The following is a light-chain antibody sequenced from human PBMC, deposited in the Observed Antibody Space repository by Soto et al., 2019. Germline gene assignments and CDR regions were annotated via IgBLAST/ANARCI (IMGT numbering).Light chain of an antibody. Sequence: DIVMTQSPATLSVSPGERATLSCRASQSVSSNLAWYQQKPGQAPRLLIYGASTRATGIPARFSGSGSGTEFTLTISSLQSEDFAVYYCQQYNNWPPRGTFGQGTKVDIK. CDR3: QQYNNWPPRGT. J-gene: IGKJ1*01. V-gene: IGKV3-15*01. CDR2: GAS. CDR1: QSVSSN.